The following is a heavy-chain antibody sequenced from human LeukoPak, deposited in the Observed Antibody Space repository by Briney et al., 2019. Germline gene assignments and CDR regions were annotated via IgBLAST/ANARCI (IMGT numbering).Heavy chain of an antibody. J-gene: IGHJ4*02. CDR2: ISSSSSAI. CDR1: GYTFTSYG. Sequence: SCKASGYTFTSYGINWVRQTPGKGLEWVSYISSSSSAINYADSVRGRFTISRDNAKNSLYLQMNSLRPEDTAVYYCARGGAARPDYWGQGTLVTVSS. CDR3: ARGGAARPDY. D-gene: IGHD6-6*01. V-gene: IGHV3-48*01.